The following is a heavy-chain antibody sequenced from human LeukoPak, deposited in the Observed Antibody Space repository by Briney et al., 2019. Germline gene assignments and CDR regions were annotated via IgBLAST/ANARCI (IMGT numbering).Heavy chain of an antibody. V-gene: IGHV3-9*01. CDR2: ISWNSGSI. J-gene: IGHJ4*02. CDR1: GFTFDDYA. Sequence: GGSLRLSCAASGFTFDDYAMHWVRQAPGKGLEWVSGISWNSGSIGYADSVKGRFTISRDNAKNSLYLQMNSLRAEDTALYYCAKDGHWEIAAAGTWKDYWGQGTLVTVSS. D-gene: IGHD6-13*01. CDR3: AKDGHWEIAAAGTWKDY.